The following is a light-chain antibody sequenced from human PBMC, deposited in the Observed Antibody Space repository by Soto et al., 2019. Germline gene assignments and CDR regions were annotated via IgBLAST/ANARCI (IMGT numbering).Light chain of an antibody. Sequence: DLQMTQSPSTLSASIGDRVTITCRASQSIATYLAWYQQKPGKAPKLLIYKASSLGGGVPSRFSGSGSGTDFTLTISSLQPDDSATYYCQHYNTYTWTFGLGTRVE. CDR1: QSIATY. CDR2: KAS. J-gene: IGKJ1*01. V-gene: IGKV1-5*03. CDR3: QHYNTYTWT.